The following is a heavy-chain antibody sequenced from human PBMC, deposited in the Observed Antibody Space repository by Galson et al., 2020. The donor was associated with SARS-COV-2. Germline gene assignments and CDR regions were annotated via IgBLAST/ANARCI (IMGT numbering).Heavy chain of an antibody. Sequence: SETLSLTCTVSSDSISGNYWNWIRQPPGKGLEWIGYIYYSGSTNYNPSLKSRVTISVDTSKNQFSLRLNSVTAADTAVYYCARAAPGRYSSSGFDSWGQGTLVTVSA. CDR3: ARAAPGRYSSSGFDS. J-gene: IGHJ4*02. D-gene: IGHD6-13*01. CDR2: IYYSGST. V-gene: IGHV4-59*01. CDR1: SDSISGNY.